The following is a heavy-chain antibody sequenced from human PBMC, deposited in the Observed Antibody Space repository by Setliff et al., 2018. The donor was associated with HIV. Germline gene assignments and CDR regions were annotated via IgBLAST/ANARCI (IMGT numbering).Heavy chain of an antibody. CDR1: GFIFSSYA. CDR3: ARDATRGGDMDV. D-gene: IGHD2-15*01. V-gene: IGHV3-7*01. CDR2: IKEDGSEK. J-gene: IGHJ6*03. Sequence: PGGSLRLSCAASGFIFSSYAMDWVRQAPGKGLEWVANIKEDGSEKYYVDSVKGRFTISRDNAKDSLYLRMNNLRAEDTAVYYCARDATRGGDMDVWGKGITVTVSS.